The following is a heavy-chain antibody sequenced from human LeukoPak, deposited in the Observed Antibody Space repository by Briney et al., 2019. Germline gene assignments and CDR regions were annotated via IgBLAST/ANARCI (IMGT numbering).Heavy chain of an antibody. J-gene: IGHJ4*02. V-gene: IGHV5-51*01. Sequence: GESLKISCKGSGYSFTSYWIGWVRQMPGKGLEWMGIIYPGDSDTRYSPSFQGQVTISADKSISTAYLQWSSLKASDTAMYYCARLYPGGRWELHYYFDYWGQGTLVTVSS. CDR2: IYPGDSDT. D-gene: IGHD1-26*01. CDR3: ARLYPGGRWELHYYFDY. CDR1: GYSFTSYW.